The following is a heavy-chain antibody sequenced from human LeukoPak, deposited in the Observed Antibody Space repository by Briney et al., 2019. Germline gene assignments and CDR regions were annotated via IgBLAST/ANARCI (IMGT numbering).Heavy chain of an antibody. CDR2: IYSGGST. J-gene: IGHJ4*02. CDR1: GFTVSSNY. Sequence: PGGSLRLSCAASGFTVSSNYMSWVRQAPGKGLEWVSVIYSGGSTYYSDSVKGRLTISRDNSKYTVYLQMNNLRAEDPAVYYCAREGPPTYSTRGAYWGQGTLVTVSS. V-gene: IGHV3-53*01. D-gene: IGHD2-21*01. CDR3: AREGPPTYSTRGAY.